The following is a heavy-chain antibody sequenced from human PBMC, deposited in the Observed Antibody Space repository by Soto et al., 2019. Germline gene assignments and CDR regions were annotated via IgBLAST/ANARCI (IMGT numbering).Heavy chain of an antibody. J-gene: IGHJ4*02. D-gene: IGHD2-2*01. CDR3: TILSGSSTSPPG. V-gene: IGHV3-23*01. CDR2: ISGSGIGT. Sequence: GGSLRLSCVASRFTFNNYTMSWVRQAPGKGLEWVSSISGSGIGTYYADSVKGRFTISRDNSKNTLYLQMSSLRAEDTAVYYCTILSGSSTSPPGWGQGTLVTVS. CDR1: RFTFNNYT.